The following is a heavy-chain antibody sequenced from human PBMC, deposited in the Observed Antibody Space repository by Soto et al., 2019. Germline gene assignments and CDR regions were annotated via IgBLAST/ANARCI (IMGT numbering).Heavy chain of an antibody. V-gene: IGHV1-46*01. CDR3: ARDPSRTYGGNSLALDY. CDR2: INPSGGST. D-gene: IGHD4-17*01. J-gene: IGHJ4*02. CDR1: GYTFTSYY. Sequence: QVQLVQSGAEVKKPGASVKVSCKASGYTFTSYYMHWVRQAPGQGLEWMGIINPSGGSTSYAQKFQGRVTMTRDTSTSTVYMELSSLRSEDTAVYYCARDPSRTYGGNSLALDYWGQGTLVTVSS.